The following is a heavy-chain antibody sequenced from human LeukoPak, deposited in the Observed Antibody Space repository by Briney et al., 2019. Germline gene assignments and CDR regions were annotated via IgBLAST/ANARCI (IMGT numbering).Heavy chain of an antibody. CDR3: ARSANNDYGDYSWFDP. J-gene: IGHJ5*02. Sequence: GGSLRLSCAASGFTFSSYSMNWVRQAPGKGLEWVSYTSSSSSTIYYADSVKGRFTISRDNAKNSLYLQMNSLRDEDTAVYYCARSANNDYGDYSWFDPWGQGTLVTVSS. CDR1: GFTFSSYS. CDR2: TSSSSSTI. D-gene: IGHD4-17*01. V-gene: IGHV3-48*02.